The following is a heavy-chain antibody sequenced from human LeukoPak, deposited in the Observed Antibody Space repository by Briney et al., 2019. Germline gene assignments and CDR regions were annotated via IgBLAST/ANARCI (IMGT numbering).Heavy chain of an antibody. J-gene: IGHJ6*03. CDR2: INHSGST. D-gene: IGHD5-12*01. Sequence: SGTLSLTCAVYGGSFSGYYWSWIRQPPGKGLEWIGEINHSGSTNYNPSLKSRVTISVDTSKNQFSLKLSSVTAADTAVYYCARLSGYGLHYYYYMDVWGSGTTVTVSS. CDR3: ARLSGYGLHYYYYMDV. V-gene: IGHV4-34*01. CDR1: GGSFSGYY.